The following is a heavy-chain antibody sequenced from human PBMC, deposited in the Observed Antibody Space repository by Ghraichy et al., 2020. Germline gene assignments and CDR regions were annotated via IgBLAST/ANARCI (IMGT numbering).Heavy chain of an antibody. D-gene: IGHD3-10*01. V-gene: IGHV1-18*04. J-gene: IGHJ3*02. CDR3: ARDTRGGGNPIQADAFDI. CDR1: GYTFTSYY. CDR2: ISAYNGNT. Sequence: ASVKVSCKASGYTFTSYYINWVRQAPGQGLEWMGWISAYNGNTNYAQKLQGRVTMTTDTSTSTAYMELRSLRSDDTAVYYCARDTRGGGNPIQADAFDIWGQGTMVTVSS.